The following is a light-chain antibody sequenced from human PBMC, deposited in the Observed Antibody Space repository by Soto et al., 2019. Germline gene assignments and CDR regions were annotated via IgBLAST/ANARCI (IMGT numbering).Light chain of an antibody. CDR2: DAS. CDR1: QSLSRY. Sequence: EIVLTQSPATLSLSPGERVTLSCRASQSLSRYLAWYQQKPGQAPRLLIYDASNRATGIPARFSGSGSGTDFTLTISGLEPEDCAVYYCQQRSNWPLYTFGEGTKVEIK. CDR3: QQRSNWPLYT. V-gene: IGKV3-11*01. J-gene: IGKJ2*01.